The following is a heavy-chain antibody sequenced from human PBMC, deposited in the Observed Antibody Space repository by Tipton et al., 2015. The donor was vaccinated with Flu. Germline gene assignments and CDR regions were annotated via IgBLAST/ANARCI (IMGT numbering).Heavy chain of an antibody. CDR3: HSYDYWSGLNWFDP. J-gene: IGHJ5*02. CDR1: GFTFTRYA. D-gene: IGHD3-3*01. V-gene: IGHV3-23*01. Sequence: SLRLSCAASGFTFTRYAMSWVRQPPGKGLEWVSTLSGGGDKTYYTDSVKGRFTISRDNSKNTLYLQMNSLRAGDTALYYCHSYDYWSGLNWFDPWGQGTLVTVSS. CDR2: LSGGGDKT.